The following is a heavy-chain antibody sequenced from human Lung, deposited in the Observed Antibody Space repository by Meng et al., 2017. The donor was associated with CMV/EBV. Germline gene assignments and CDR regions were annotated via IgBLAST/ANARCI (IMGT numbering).Heavy chain of an antibody. CDR3: TRVRIVVVAATRGWGFDP. J-gene: IGHJ5*02. CDR2: ISSSSTL. Sequence: GEXXKISCAASGFTFCDLCMNCVCQAPGKGLEWVSSISSSSTLYYADSLKGRFTISRDNAKNSLYLQMSSLRAEDTAVYYCTRVRIVVVAATRGWGFDPWGQGTLVTVSS. V-gene: IGHV3-69-1*02. CDR1: GFTFCDLC. D-gene: IGHD2-15*01.